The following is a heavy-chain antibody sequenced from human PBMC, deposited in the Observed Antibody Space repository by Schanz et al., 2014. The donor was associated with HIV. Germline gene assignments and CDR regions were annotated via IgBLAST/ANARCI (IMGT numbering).Heavy chain of an antibody. CDR1: GFTFNNYA. CDR2: IDIAGTLT. Sequence: EVQLLEFGGGLVRPGESLRLSCLASGFTFNNYAMSWVRQAPGKGLEWVSSIDIAGTLTYFADSVKGRFTISRDNSKSTLFLQMNSLRAEDTAVYYCAKVPVAHYYYGMDVWGQGTTVTVSS. CDR3: AKVPVAHYYYGMDV. J-gene: IGHJ6*02. V-gene: IGHV3-23*03.